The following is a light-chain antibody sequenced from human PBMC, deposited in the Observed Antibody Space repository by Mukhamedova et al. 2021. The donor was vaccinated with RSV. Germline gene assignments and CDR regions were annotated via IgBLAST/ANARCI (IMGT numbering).Light chain of an antibody. CDR3: QEYDSFST. Sequence: WYQRRVHGRAPKLLVYKASTLQSGVPSRFSGSGFGTDFTLTISGLQPDDSATYYCQEYDSFSTFDQGTKLEIK. J-gene: IGKJ2*01. V-gene: IGKV1-5*03. CDR2: KAS.